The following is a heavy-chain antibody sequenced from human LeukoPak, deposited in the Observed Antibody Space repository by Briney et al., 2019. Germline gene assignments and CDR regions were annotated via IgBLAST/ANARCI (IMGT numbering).Heavy chain of an antibody. CDR2: IYYSGSI. CDR1: GGSIRSSSYY. D-gene: IGHD3-10*01. CDR3: AAPLTMARGVIPDL. V-gene: IGHV4-39*01. Sequence: PSETLSLTCTVSGGSIRSSSYYWGWIRQPPGKGLEWIGSIYYSGSIYYNPSLKSRVTISIDMSKNQFSLKLSSVTATDTAVYYCAAPLTMARGVIPDLWGQGVLVTVSS. J-gene: IGHJ5*02.